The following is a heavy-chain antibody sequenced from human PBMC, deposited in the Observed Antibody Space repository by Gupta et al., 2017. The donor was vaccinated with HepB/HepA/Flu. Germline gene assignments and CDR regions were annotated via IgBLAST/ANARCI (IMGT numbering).Heavy chain of an antibody. CDR2: INAGNGNT. CDR1: GYTFTSYA. J-gene: IGHJ6*02. Sequence: QVQLVQSGAEVKKPGASVKVSCKASGYTFTSYAMHWVRQAPGQRLEWMGWINAGNGNTKYSQKFQGRVTITRDTSASTAYMELSSLRSEDTAVYDCHSSTLDYYYYYGRDVWGQGTTVTVSS. D-gene: IGHD6-13*01. CDR3: HSSTLDYYYYYGRDV. V-gene: IGHV1-3*01.